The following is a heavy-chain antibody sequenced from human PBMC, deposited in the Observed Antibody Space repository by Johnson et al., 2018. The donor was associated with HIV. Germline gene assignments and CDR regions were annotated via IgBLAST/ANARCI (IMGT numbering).Heavy chain of an antibody. V-gene: IGHV3-53*01. J-gene: IGHJ3*02. D-gene: IGHD3-22*01. CDR3: TTAIYSYDTRDTRAFDI. Sequence: PGTGLECVSVIYSGGTTYYADSVKGRFTISRDDSKNTLYLQMNSLKTEDTALYYCTTAIYSYDTRDTRAFDIWGQGTMVTVSS. CDR2: IYSGGTT.